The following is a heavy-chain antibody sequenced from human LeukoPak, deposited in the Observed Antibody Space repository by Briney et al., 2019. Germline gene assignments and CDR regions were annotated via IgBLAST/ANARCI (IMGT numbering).Heavy chain of an antibody. CDR1: GGSFSGYY. D-gene: IGHD4-17*01. CDR2: INHSGST. Sequence: SETLSLTCAVYGGSFSGYYWSWIRQPPGKGLEWIGEINHSGSTNYNPSLKSRVTISVDTSKNQFSLKLSSVTAADTAVYYCARGHFRGLRSPHYFDYWGREPWSPSPQ. CDR3: ARGHFRGLRSPHYFDY. J-gene: IGHJ4*02. V-gene: IGHV4-34*01.